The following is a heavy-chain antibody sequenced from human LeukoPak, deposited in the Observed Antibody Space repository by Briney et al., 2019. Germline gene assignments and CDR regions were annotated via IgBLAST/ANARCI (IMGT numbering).Heavy chain of an antibody. CDR2: IYPGDSDT. CDR3: AILSSGWYYFDY. J-gene: IGHJ4*02. V-gene: IGHV5-51*01. CDR1: GCSFINYW. Sequence: GESLKISCKGSGCSFINYWIGWVRQMPGKGLEWMAIIYPGDSDTKYSPSFQGQVTISADKSITTAFLQWSSLKASDTAMYYCAILSSGWYYFDYWGQGTLVTVSS. D-gene: IGHD6-19*01.